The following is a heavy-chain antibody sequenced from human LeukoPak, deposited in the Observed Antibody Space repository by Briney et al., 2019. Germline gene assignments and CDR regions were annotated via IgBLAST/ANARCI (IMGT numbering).Heavy chain of an antibody. J-gene: IGHJ4*02. V-gene: IGHV5-51*01. CDR1: GYILTSYW. CDR3: ARRGLRGYRKDHFDY. Sequence: GESLKISCKGSGYILTSYWIAWVRQMPGKGLEWMGIIYPGDSDTTYNPSLQGQVTISADKSTTTAYLQWSSLKASDSAMYYCARRGLRGYRKDHFDYWGQGTLVTVSS. D-gene: IGHD5-18*01. CDR2: IYPGDSDT.